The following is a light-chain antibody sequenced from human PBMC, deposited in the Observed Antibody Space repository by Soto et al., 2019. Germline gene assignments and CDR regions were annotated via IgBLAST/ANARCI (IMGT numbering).Light chain of an antibody. V-gene: IGKV3-15*01. CDR2: GVS. CDR3: QQYNNWPQT. J-gene: IGKJ1*01. CDR1: QSVSSGH. Sequence: DIVLTQSPGTLSLSPGERASLSCRTSQSVSSGHLAWYQQKPGQAPSLLIYGVSTRATGIPTRFSGSGSGRQFTLTISSLQSEDFAVYYCQQYNNWPQTFGQGTKVDI.